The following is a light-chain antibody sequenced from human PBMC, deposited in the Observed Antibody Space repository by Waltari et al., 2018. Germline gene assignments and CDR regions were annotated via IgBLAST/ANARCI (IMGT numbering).Light chain of an antibody. CDR1: QRVSSSY. CDR2: GAS. Sequence: EIVLTKYPGTLSLAPGERATLSCRASQRVSSSYLAWYQPKPGQAPRLLIYGASSRATGIPDRFSGSGSGTDFTLTISRLEPEDFAVYYCQQYGSSPNTFGQGPKLEIK. V-gene: IGKV3-20*01. J-gene: IGKJ2*01. CDR3: QQYGSSPNT.